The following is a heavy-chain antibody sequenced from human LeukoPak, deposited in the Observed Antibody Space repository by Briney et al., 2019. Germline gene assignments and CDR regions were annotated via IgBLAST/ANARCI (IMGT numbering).Heavy chain of an antibody. CDR3: AREIEPTYYYDSSGLRAIDY. J-gene: IGHJ4*02. V-gene: IGHV3-66*01. D-gene: IGHD3-22*01. CDR1: GGSISSGRSS. CDR2: IYSGGST. Sequence: LSLTCSVSGGSISSGRSSWGWIRQAPGKGLEWVSVIYSGGSTYYADSVKGRFTISRDNSKNTLYLQMNSLRAEDTAVYYCAREIEPTYYYDSSGLRAIDYWGQGTLVTVSS.